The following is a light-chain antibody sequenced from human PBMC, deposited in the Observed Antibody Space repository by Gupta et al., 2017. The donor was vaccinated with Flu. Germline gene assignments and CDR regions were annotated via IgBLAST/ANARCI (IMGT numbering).Light chain of an antibody. V-gene: IGKV3-20*01. CDR1: RLVSSNF. J-gene: IGKJ1*01. CDR2: DAF. CDR3: LQYGSSPRT. Sequence: RATLSCRASRLVSSNFIAWFQHKPGQPPRVLIFDAFRRATGIPDRFDGSGSGTEFTLTIRSLEPEDFAVYYCLQYGSSPRTLGQGTKVEL.